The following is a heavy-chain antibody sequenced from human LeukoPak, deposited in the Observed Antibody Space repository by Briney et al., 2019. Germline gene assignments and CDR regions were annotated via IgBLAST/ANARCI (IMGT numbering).Heavy chain of an antibody. V-gene: IGHV1-8*01. CDR2: MNPNSGNT. CDR3: ARISPSYCSGGSCYSGY. D-gene: IGHD2-15*01. CDR1: GYTFTSYD. J-gene: IGHJ4*02. Sequence: GASVKVSCKASGYTFTSYDINWVRQATGQGLEWMGWMNPNSGNTGYAQKFQGRVTMTRNTSISTAYMELSNLRSEDTAVYYCARISPSYCSGGSCYSGYWGQGTLVTVSS.